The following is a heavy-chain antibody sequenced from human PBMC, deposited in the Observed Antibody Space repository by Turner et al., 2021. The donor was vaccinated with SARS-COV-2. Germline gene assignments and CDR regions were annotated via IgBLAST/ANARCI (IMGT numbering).Heavy chain of an antibody. Sequence: EVQLVESGGGLVQPGGSLRLSGPVSGFTFSTYWMPWVRQAPGKGLVWVSRIDTDGSTTNYADSVKGRFTISRDNAKNTLYLQMNSLRAEDTAVYYCGRDLSGRSDYWGQGTLVTVSS. J-gene: IGHJ4*02. D-gene: IGHD1-1*01. CDR2: IDTDGSTT. V-gene: IGHV3-74*01. CDR3: GRDLSGRSDY. CDR1: GFTFSTYW.